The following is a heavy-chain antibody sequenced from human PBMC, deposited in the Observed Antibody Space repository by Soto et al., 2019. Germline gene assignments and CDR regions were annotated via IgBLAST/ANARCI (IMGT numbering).Heavy chain of an antibody. CDR1: GFTVSSYE. CDR2: ISTSGSAI. Sequence: EVQLVESGGGLVQPGGSLRLSCAASGFTVSSYELNWVRQAPGKGLEWVSYISTSGSAIYYADSVTGRFTISRDNAKNSLYLQMNSLRAEDTAVYYCAIFDPPSYYYYGLDVWGQGTTVTVSS. D-gene: IGHD2-21*01. CDR3: AIFDPPSYYYYGLDV. V-gene: IGHV3-48*03. J-gene: IGHJ6*02.